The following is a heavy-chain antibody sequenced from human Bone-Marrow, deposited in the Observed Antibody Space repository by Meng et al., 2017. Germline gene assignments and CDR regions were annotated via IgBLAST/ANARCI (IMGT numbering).Heavy chain of an antibody. CDR2: IHHSGSA. CDR3: ASFDHIPRRNYFDY. CDR1: GGSMSSGNYY. D-gene: IGHD2-21*01. Sequence: QVQLQESGPGLVEPSQTLSLTCTVSGGSMSSGNYYWSWIRQPPGKGLEWIGYIHHSGSAYYNPSLKSRVSISVDTSKNQFSLNLSSMTAADTAVYYCASFDHIPRRNYFDYWGQGTLVTVSS. V-gene: IGHV4-30-4*01. J-gene: IGHJ4*02.